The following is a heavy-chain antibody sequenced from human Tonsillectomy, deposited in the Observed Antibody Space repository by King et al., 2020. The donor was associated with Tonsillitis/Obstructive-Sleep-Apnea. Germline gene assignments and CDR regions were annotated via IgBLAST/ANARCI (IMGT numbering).Heavy chain of an antibody. Sequence: VQLQQWGAGLLKPSETLSLTCAVYGGSFSNYYWSWIRQPPGKGLEWIGEINHSGSTNYIPSLKSRVTISVDTSKNQYYLKLSSVTAADTAVYYCARVEVGATNLPDFDYWGQGTLVTVSS. CDR3: ARVEVGATNLPDFDY. CDR1: GGSFSNYY. J-gene: IGHJ4*02. D-gene: IGHD1-26*01. CDR2: INHSGST. V-gene: IGHV4-34*01.